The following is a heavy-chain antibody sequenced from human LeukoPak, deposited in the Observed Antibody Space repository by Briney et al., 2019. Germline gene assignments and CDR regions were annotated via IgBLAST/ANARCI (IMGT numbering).Heavy chain of an antibody. V-gene: IGHV3-9*01. D-gene: IGHD6-13*01. Sequence: GRSLRLSCAASGFTFDDYAMHWVRQAPGKGLEWVSGISWNSGSIGYADSVKGRFTISRDNAKNSLYLQMNSLRAEDTALYYCAKDSIADAEMTFDIWGQGTMVTVSS. J-gene: IGHJ3*02. CDR2: ISWNSGSI. CDR1: GFTFDDYA. CDR3: AKDSIADAEMTFDI.